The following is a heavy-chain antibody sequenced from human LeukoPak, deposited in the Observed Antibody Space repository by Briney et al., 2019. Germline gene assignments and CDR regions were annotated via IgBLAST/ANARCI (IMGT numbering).Heavy chain of an antibody. D-gene: IGHD3-3*01. Sequence: GGSLRLSCAASGFTFSSYIMNWVRQAPGKGLEWVSSISTTSTYIYYADSVKGRFTISRDNAKNSLYLQMNSLRAEDTAVYYCAREGYDSLWGQGTLVTVSS. CDR2: ISTTSTYI. CDR1: GFTFSSYI. V-gene: IGHV3-21*01. J-gene: IGHJ4*02. CDR3: AREGYDSL.